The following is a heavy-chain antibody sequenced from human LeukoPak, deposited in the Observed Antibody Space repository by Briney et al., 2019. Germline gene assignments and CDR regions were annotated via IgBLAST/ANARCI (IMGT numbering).Heavy chain of an antibody. Sequence: PGGSLRLSCAVSGFTFSSYAMHWVRQAPGKGLEWVAVISYDGSNKYYADSVKGRFTISRDNSKNTLYLQMNSLRAEDTAVYYCARDASLRYFDWLFDYWGQGTLVTVSS. J-gene: IGHJ4*02. CDR3: ARDASLRYFDWLFDY. CDR1: GFTFSSYA. D-gene: IGHD3-9*01. V-gene: IGHV3-30*04. CDR2: ISYDGSNK.